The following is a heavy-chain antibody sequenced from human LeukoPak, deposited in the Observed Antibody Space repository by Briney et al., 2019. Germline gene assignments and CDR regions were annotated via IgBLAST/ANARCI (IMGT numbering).Heavy chain of an antibody. V-gene: IGHV1-18*01. CDR3: ARDLIAVRPGWFDP. CDR2: ISAYNGNT. D-gene: IGHD6-6*01. CDR1: GYTFTTYG. Sequence: GASLKVSCKASGYTFTTYGISWVRLAPGQGLEWMGWISAYNGNTNYAQQFQGRVTMTTDTSMSTAYMELRSLRSDDTAVYYCARDLIAVRPGWFDPWGQGSLVTVSS. J-gene: IGHJ5*02.